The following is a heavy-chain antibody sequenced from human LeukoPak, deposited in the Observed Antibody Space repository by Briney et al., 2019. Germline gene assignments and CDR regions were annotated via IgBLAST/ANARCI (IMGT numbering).Heavy chain of an antibody. CDR1: GYTFTSYG. CDR2: ISAYNGNT. D-gene: IGHD3-16*01. V-gene: IGHV1-18*01. J-gene: IGHJ4*02. Sequence: ASVKVSCKASGYTFTSYGISWVRQAPGQGLEWMGWISAYNGNTNYAQKPQGRVTMTTDTSTSTAYMELRSLRSDGTAVYYCARLSVTDYVWGSWGQGTLVTVSS. CDR3: ARLSVTDYVWGS.